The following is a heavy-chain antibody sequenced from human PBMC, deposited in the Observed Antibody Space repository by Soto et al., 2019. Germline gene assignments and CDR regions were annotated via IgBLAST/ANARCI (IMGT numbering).Heavy chain of an antibody. D-gene: IGHD5-18*01. Sequence: SETLSLTCTVSGGSISSYYWSWIRQPPGKGLEWIGYIYYSGSTNYNPSLKSRVTISVDTSKNQFSLKLSSVTAADTAVYYCARVGYSYGPLYYFDYWGQGTLVTVS. J-gene: IGHJ4*02. CDR1: GGSISSYY. V-gene: IGHV4-59*01. CDR3: ARVGYSYGPLYYFDY. CDR2: IYYSGST.